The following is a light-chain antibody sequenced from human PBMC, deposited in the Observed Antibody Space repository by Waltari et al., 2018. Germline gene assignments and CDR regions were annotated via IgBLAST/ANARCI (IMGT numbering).Light chain of an antibody. CDR3: QQYDSPLT. Sequence: EIVLTQSPGTLSLSPGERATLFCRAGQTVGSYYLAWYQHRPGQAPRLLIYGASTRARGIPDRFSGSGSGTEFTLTINRLEPEDFAVYYCQQYDSPLTFGGGTKVDIK. CDR1: QTVGSYY. J-gene: IGKJ4*01. V-gene: IGKV3-20*01. CDR2: GAS.